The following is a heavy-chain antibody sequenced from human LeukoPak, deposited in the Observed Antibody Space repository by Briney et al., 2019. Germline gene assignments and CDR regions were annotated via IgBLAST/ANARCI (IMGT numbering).Heavy chain of an antibody. J-gene: IGHJ4*02. V-gene: IGHV1-2*02. CDR1: GYTFIGYY. CDR3: ARGSKYDY. CDR2: INPNSGGT. Sequence: ASVKVSCKASGYTFIGYYIHWVRQAPGQGLEWMGWINPNSGGTNYAQKFQGRVTMTRDTSIGTAYMELNRLTSDDTAVYYCARGSKYDYWGQGALVTVSS.